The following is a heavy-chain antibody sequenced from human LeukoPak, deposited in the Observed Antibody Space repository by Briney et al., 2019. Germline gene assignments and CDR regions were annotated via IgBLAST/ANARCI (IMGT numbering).Heavy chain of an antibody. CDR1: GFTFSSYG. D-gene: IGHD2-2*01. Sequence: GSLRLSCAASGFTFSSYGMNWVRQAPGKGLEWVSYISSASSTIYYTDSVKGRFTISRDNAKNSLFLQMNSLRAEDTAVYYCARDGYCNSTSCSLDAFDIWGQGTMVTVSS. J-gene: IGHJ3*02. V-gene: IGHV3-48*01. CDR3: ARDGYCNSTSCSLDAFDI. CDR2: ISSASSTI.